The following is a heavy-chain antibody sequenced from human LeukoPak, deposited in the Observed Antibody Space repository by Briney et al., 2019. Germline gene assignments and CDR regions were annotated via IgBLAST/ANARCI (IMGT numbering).Heavy chain of an antibody. D-gene: IGHD6-13*01. J-gene: IGHJ4*02. CDR1: GYTFTSSD. V-gene: IGHV1-8*01. Sequence: GASVKVSCKASGYTFTSSDINWVRQTPGQGLEWMGWTNPNSGKTGYARKFQGRVTMTKNTSISTAYMEVSSLGYDDTAIYYCARGRPGLASAGTYDFWGQETLITVSS. CDR2: TNPNSGKT. CDR3: ARGRPGLASAGTYDF.